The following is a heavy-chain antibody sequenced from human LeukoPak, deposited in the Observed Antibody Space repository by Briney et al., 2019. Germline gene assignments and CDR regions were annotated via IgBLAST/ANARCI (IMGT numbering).Heavy chain of an antibody. V-gene: IGHV1-69*04. CDR1: GGTLSSYA. J-gene: IGHJ4*02. Sequence: SVKVSCKASGGTLSSYAISWVRQAPGQGLEWMGRIIPILGIANYAQKFQGRVTITADKSTSTAYMELSSLRSEDTAVYYCAVQGYCSGGSCDHYWGQGTLVTVSS. CDR2: IIPILGIA. D-gene: IGHD2-15*01. CDR3: AVQGYCSGGSCDHY.